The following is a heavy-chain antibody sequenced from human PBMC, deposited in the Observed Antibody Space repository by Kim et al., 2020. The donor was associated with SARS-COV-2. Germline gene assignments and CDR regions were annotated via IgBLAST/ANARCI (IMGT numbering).Heavy chain of an antibody. CDR1: GGSISSGSYY. CDR3: ARDLLDSGWYPLDY. V-gene: IGHV4-61*02. CDR2: IYTSGST. Sequence: SETLSLTCTVSGGSISSGSYYWSWIRQPAGKGLEWIGRIYTSGSTNYNPSLKSRVTISVDTSKNQFSLKLSSVTAADTAVYYCARDLLDSGWYPLDYWGQGTLVTVSS. J-gene: IGHJ4*02. D-gene: IGHD6-13*01.